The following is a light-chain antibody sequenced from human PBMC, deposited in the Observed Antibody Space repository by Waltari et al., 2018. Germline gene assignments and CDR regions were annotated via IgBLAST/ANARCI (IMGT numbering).Light chain of an antibody. CDR3: QTYDSTKIHVV. Sequence: VLTQSPATLSLSPGKTVTISCTRSSGSIASNYVQWYQQRPGRAPTIVIYGDDQRPSGVPARFSGSSDSSSNSASLTISGLKTEDEADYYCQTYDSTKIHVVFGGGTKLTVL. V-gene: IGLV6-57*03. CDR2: GDD. CDR1: SGSIASNY. J-gene: IGLJ2*01.